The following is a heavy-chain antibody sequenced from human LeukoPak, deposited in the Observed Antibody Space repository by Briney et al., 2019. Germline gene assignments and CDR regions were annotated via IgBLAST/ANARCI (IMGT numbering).Heavy chain of an antibody. V-gene: IGHV3-74*01. J-gene: IGHJ3*02. CDR1: GFTFSRYW. Sequence: PGGSLRLSCAASGFTFSRYWMHWVRQAPGKGLLWVSRINSDGSSTYYADSVKGRFTTSRDNAKNALHLQMNSLTAEDTAVYYCVLDLFSSFAFDIWGQGTMVTVPS. CDR3: VLDLFSSFAFDI. D-gene: IGHD3/OR15-3a*01. CDR2: INSDGSST.